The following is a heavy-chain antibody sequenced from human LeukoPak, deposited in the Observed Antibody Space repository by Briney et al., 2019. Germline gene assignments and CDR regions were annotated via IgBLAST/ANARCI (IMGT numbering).Heavy chain of an antibody. D-gene: IGHD3-3*01. J-gene: IGHJ6*02. Sequence: GGSLRLSCAASGFTFSSYSMNWVRQAPGKGLEWVSSISSSSSYIYYADSMEGRFTISRDNAKNSLYLQMNSLRAEDTAVYYCARDLKPYYDFWSGSYYYYGMDVWGQGTTVTVSS. CDR2: ISSSSSYI. CDR1: GFTFSSYS. V-gene: IGHV3-21*01. CDR3: ARDLKPYYDFWSGSYYYYGMDV.